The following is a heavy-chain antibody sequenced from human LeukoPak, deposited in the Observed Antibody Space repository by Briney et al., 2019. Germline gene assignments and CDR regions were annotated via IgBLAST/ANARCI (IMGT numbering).Heavy chain of an antibody. Sequence: GGSLRLSCAASGFTFDNYAMSWVRQTPGKGLEWVSAIGGSGGDSSYADSVKGRFTISRDNAKNSLDLQMNSLRAEDTAVYYCARDSAAYMYGFVGFWGQGTLVTVSS. V-gene: IGHV3-21*06. CDR3: ARDSAAYMYGFVGF. CDR1: GFTFDNYA. CDR2: IGGSGGDS. J-gene: IGHJ4*02. D-gene: IGHD3-10*01.